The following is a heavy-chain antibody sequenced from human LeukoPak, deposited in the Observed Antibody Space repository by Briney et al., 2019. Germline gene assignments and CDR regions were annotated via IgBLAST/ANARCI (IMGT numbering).Heavy chain of an antibody. Sequence: SETLSLTCTVSGGSISSYYWSWIRQPPGKGLEWIGYIYYSGSTNYNPSLKSRVTISVDTSKNQFSLKLSSVTAADTAVYYCARCQGGYSYGYPHFDYSGQGTLVTVSS. CDR3: ARCQGGYSYGYPHFDY. D-gene: IGHD5-18*01. CDR2: IYYSGST. V-gene: IGHV4-59*01. CDR1: GGSISSYY. J-gene: IGHJ4*02.